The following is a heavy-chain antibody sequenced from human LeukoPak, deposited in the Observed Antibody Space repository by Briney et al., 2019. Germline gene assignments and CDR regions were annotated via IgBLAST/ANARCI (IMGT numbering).Heavy chain of an antibody. D-gene: IGHD3-16*01. CDR2: MTTSGSS. CDR3: ARDRQGDDYFDY. CDR1: GGSISGYY. V-gene: IGHV4-4*07. J-gene: IGHJ4*02. Sequence: SETLSLTCTVSGGSISGYYWSWIRQPAGKGLEWIGRMTTSGSSHYNPSLRSRVTISLDTSANKFSLKLSSVTAADTAVYYCARDRQGDDYFDYWGQGTLVTVSS.